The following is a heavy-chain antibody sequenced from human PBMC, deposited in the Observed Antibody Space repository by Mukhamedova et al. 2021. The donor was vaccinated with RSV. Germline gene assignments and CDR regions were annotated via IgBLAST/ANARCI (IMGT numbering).Heavy chain of an antibody. CDR3: TSCDYSNYAGFDY. J-gene: IGHJ4*02. Sequence: RVHGGTTEYAASVKGRLTVSRDDSKSIAYLQMNSLKTEDTAVYYCTSCDYSNYAGFDYWGQGTLVTVSS. CDR2: RVHGGTT. D-gene: IGHD4-11*01. V-gene: IGHV3-49*02.